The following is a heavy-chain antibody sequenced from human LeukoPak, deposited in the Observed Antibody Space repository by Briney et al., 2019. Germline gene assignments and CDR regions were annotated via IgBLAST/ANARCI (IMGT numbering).Heavy chain of an antibody. J-gene: IGHJ4*02. D-gene: IGHD3-16*01. CDR1: GFTFSTYA. CDR2: ISCSGGGT. Sequence: GCLRPSRAPSGFTFSTYAMSSGRHSPGRRLEWGSVISCSGGGTYSADPLNRRFTVSRDLSKTTLYLQMNSLRAEDTAVYYCARGESSRASPAHDYWGQGILVTVS. CDR3: ARGESSRASPAHDY. V-gene: IGHV3-23*01.